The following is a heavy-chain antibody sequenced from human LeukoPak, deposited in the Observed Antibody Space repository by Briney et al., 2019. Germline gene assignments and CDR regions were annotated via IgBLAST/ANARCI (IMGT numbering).Heavy chain of an antibody. CDR3: VRRHKSYDDYAHFDY. J-gene: IGHJ4*02. CDR2: IFYSGNT. V-gene: IGHV4-39*01. D-gene: IGHD4-17*01. Sequence: KSSETLSLTCTVSGGSISSSHSFWDWIRQPPGKGLEWIASIFYSGNTYYNPSLTSRVTISVDTSKNQFSLKVRSVTAADTAVYYCVRRHKSYDDYAHFDYWGQGTLVTASS. CDR1: GGSISSSHSF.